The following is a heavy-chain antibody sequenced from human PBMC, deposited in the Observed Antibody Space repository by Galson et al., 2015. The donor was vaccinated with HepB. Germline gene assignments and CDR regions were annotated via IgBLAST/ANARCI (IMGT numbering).Heavy chain of an antibody. J-gene: IGHJ4*02. CDR1: GYTFTSYA. D-gene: IGHD3-22*01. CDR2: INAGNGNT. CDR3: AGSTYYYDSSGLGDFDY. Sequence: SVKVSCKASGYTFTSYAMHWVRQAPGQRLEWMGWINAGNGNTKYSQKFQGRVTITRDTSASTAYMELSSLRSEDTAVYYCAGSTYYYDSSGLGDFDYWGQGTLVTVSS. V-gene: IGHV1-3*01.